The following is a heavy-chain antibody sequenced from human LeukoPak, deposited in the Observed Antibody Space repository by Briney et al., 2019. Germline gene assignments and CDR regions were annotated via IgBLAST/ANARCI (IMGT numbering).Heavy chain of an antibody. CDR3: AKDELRYSSGWYPPYY. V-gene: IGHV3-30*02. Sequence: GGSLRLSCAASGLSFSSYGMHWVRQAPGKGLEWVAFIQYDGSNKYYADSVKGRFTISRDNSKNTLYLQMNSLRAEDTAVYYCAKDELRYSSGWYPPYYWGQGTLVTVSS. J-gene: IGHJ4*02. CDR2: IQYDGSNK. D-gene: IGHD6-19*01. CDR1: GLSFSSYG.